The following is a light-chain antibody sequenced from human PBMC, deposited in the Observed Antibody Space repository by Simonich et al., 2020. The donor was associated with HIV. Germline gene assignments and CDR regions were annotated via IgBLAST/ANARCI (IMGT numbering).Light chain of an antibody. CDR1: QRISSY. CDR2: AAS. Sequence: DIQMTQSPSALSASVGERVTLTCRASQRISSYLNWYQQQRGKAPKLQIYAASSLQSGVPSRCSGSGSGTDFTLTISILQPEDFATYYFQQYYSTPPTFGQGTKVETK. V-gene: IGKV1-39*01. J-gene: IGKJ1*01. CDR3: QQYYSTPPT.